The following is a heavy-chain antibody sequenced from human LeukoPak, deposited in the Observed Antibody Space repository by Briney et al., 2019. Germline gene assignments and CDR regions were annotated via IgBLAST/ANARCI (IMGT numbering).Heavy chain of an antibody. CDR1: GYTFTTYT. J-gene: IGHJ3*02. Sequence: GASVKVSCKASGYTFTTYTMNWVRQAPGQGLEWMGWINTNTGNPTCAQGFTARFVFSLDTSVSTAYLQISSLKAEDTAVYYCARETLERSGYYYEGPAFDIWGQGTMVTVSS. CDR2: INTNTGNP. V-gene: IGHV7-4-1*02. D-gene: IGHD3-22*01. CDR3: ARETLERSGYYYEGPAFDI.